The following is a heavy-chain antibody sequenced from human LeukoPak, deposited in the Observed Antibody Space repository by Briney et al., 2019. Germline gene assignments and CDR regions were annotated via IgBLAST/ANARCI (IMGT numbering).Heavy chain of an antibody. Sequence: SVKVSCKASGGTFSSYAISWVRQAPGQGLEWMGGIIPIFGTANYAQKFQGRVTITADESTSTAYMELSSLRSEDTAVYYCARVGQYYYDSSGYYFDYWGQGTLVTVSS. CDR3: ARVGQYYYDSSGYYFDY. CDR1: GGTFSSYA. CDR2: IIPIFGTA. D-gene: IGHD3-22*01. V-gene: IGHV1-69*13. J-gene: IGHJ4*02.